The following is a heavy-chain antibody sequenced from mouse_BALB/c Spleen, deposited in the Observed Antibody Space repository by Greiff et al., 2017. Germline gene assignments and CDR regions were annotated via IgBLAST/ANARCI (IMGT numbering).Heavy chain of an antibody. V-gene: IGHV5-9-4*01. J-gene: IGHJ3*01. D-gene: IGHD1-1*01. CDR1: GFTFSSYA. CDR3: ARYYGSSYDWFAY. Sequence: EVQRVESGGGLVKPGGSLKLSCAASGFTFSSYAMSWVRQSPEKRLEWVAEISSGGSYTYYPDTVTGRFTISRDNAKNTLYLEMSSLRSEDTAMYYCARYYGSSYDWFAYWGQGTLVTVSA. CDR2: ISSGGSYT.